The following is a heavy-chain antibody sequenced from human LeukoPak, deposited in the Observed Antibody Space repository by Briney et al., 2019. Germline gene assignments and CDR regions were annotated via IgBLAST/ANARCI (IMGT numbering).Heavy chain of an antibody. CDR1: RFTFSSYG. J-gene: IGHJ4*02. CDR3: AKDRRYYDSSGYFDY. D-gene: IGHD3-22*01. V-gene: IGHV3-30*18. Sequence: GRSLRLSCAASRFTFSSYGMHWVRQAPGKGLEWVAVISYDGSNKYYADSVKGRFTISRDNSKNTLYLQMNSLRAEDTAVYYCAKDRRYYDSSGYFDYWGQGTLVTVSS. CDR2: ISYDGSNK.